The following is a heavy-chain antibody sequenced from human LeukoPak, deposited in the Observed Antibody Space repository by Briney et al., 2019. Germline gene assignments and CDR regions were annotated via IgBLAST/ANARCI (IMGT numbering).Heavy chain of an antibody. J-gene: IGHJ6*02. Sequence: SETLSLACTVSGGSISSSTYYWGWIRQPPGKGLEWIGSFFYSGSTYYNPSLKSRLTMSVDTSNNQFSLKLMSVTAADTAVYYCARDSGPYGDYSNYYYGMDVWGQGTTVTVSS. CDR1: GGSISSSTYY. CDR2: FFYSGST. V-gene: IGHV4-39*02. D-gene: IGHD4-17*01. CDR3: ARDSGPYGDYSNYYYGMDV.